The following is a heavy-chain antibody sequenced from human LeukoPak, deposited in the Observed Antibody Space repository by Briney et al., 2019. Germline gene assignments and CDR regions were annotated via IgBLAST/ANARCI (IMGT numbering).Heavy chain of an antibody. Sequence: GGSLRLSCTASGFTFGDYAMSWVRQAPGKGLEWVAIISYVGSNKDYADSVKGRFTISRDNSKNTLYLQMNSLRAEDTAVYYCAKDLLCSSTSCYGTGYFDSWGQGALVTVSS. CDR3: AKDLLCSSTSCYGTGYFDS. V-gene: IGHV3-30*04. J-gene: IGHJ4*02. CDR1: GFTFGDYA. D-gene: IGHD2-2*01. CDR2: ISYVGSNK.